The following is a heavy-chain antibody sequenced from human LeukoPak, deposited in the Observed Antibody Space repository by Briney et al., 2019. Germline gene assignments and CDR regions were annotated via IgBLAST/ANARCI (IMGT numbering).Heavy chain of an antibody. CDR2: ISGSADST. CDR3: AKSFYYESSGYPRGPDY. Sequence: GGSLRLSCAASGFTFSFYAMSWVRQAPGKGLEWVSAISGSADSTYYADSVKGRFTISRDNSSNTLYLQMNSLRAEDTAVYYCAKSFYYESSGYPRGPDYWGQGTLVTVSS. D-gene: IGHD3-22*01. CDR1: GFTFSFYA. J-gene: IGHJ4*02. V-gene: IGHV3-23*01.